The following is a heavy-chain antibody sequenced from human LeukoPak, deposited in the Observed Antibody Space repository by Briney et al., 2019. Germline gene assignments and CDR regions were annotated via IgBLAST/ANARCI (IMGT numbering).Heavy chain of an antibody. V-gene: IGHV4-4*02. D-gene: IGHD2-15*01. J-gene: IGHJ6*02. CDR1: GGSISSSNW. Sequence: PSETLSLTCAVSGGSISSSNWWSWVRQPPGKGLEWIGEIYHSGSTNYNPSLKSRVTISVDTSKNQFSLKLSSVTAADTAVYYCARQSSQDIGVVPHNHYGMDVWGQGTTVTVSS. CDR2: IYHSGST. CDR3: ARQSSQDIGVVPHNHYGMDV.